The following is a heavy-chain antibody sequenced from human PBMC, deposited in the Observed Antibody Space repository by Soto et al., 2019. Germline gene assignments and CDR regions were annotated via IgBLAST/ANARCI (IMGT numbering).Heavy chain of an antibody. V-gene: IGHV4-39*01. CDR2: IYYSGST. J-gene: IGHJ4*02. D-gene: IGHD3-22*01. Sequence: SETLSLTCTVSGGSISSSSYYWGWIRQPPGKGLEWIGSIYYSGSTYYNPSIKSRVTISVDTSKNQFSLKLSSVTAADTAVYYCARFTYYYDGVGVDYWGQGTLVTVSS. CDR3: ARFTYYYDGVGVDY. CDR1: GGSISSSSYY.